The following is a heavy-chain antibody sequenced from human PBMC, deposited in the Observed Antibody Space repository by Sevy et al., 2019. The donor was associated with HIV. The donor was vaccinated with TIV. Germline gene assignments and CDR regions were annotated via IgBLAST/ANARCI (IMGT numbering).Heavy chain of an antibody. V-gene: IGHV3-30*04. D-gene: IGHD3-22*01. CDR1: RFTFNSYA. Sequence: GGSLRLSCAASRFTFNSYAMYWVRQAPGKGLEWVAVISYDGSFKNYADSVKGRFTISRDNAKNSLYLQMNSLRAEDTAVYYCASDLGSSGYYYSISYWGQGTLVTVSS. CDR2: ISYDGSFK. CDR3: ASDLGSSGYYYSISY. J-gene: IGHJ4*02.